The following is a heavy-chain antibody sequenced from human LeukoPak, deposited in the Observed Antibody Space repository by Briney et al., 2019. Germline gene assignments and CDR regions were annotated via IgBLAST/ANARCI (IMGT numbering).Heavy chain of an antibody. V-gene: IGHV4-39*07. CDR3: ARGVAAAGTAGYYYYYYMDV. Sequence: PSETLSLTCTVSGDSISSSSSYWGWIRQPPGKGLEWIGSIYYSGSTYYNPSLKSRVTISVDTSKNQFSLKLSSVTAADTAVYYCARGVAAAGTAGYYYYYYMDVWGKGTTVTVSS. CDR2: IYYSGST. CDR1: GDSISSSSSY. D-gene: IGHD6-13*01. J-gene: IGHJ6*03.